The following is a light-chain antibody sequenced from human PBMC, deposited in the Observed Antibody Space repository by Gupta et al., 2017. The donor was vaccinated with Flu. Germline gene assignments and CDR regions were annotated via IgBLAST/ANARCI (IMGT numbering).Light chain of an antibody. CDR3: QQRYSPPVT. CDR2: ATS. V-gene: IGKV1-39*01. CDR1: QPISSY. J-gene: IGKJ3*01. Sequence: DIQMTQSTSSLSASVGDRVTITCRASQPISSYLNWYQQKPGKAPTLLIYATSRLQNAVPSRFSGSGSGTDFTLTISRLQPEDFATYYCQQRYSPPVTFGHGTKVHI.